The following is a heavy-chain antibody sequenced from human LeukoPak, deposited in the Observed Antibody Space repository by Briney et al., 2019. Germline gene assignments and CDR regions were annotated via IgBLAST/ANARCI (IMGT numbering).Heavy chain of an antibody. CDR1: GFTFSSYA. Sequence: GGSLRLSCAASGFTFSSYAMSWVRQAPGKGLEWVSAISGSGGSTYYADSVKGRFTIFRDNSKNTLYLQMNSLRAENTAVYYCAKVPYYDSSGYYGYWGQGTLVTVSS. J-gene: IGHJ4*02. V-gene: IGHV3-23*01. CDR2: ISGSGGST. CDR3: AKVPYYDSSGYYGY. D-gene: IGHD3-22*01.